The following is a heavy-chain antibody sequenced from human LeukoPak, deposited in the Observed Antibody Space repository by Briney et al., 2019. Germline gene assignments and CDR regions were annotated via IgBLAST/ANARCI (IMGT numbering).Heavy chain of an antibody. D-gene: IGHD1-26*01. Sequence: TGGSLRLSCAVSGFTFSTYAMSWVRQAPEKGLEWVSVIRDGGGSTYYADSVKGRFTISRDNSKNTLYLQMNSLRAEDTAVYYCAKDLGRYRNNYFDYWGQGTLVTVSS. J-gene: IGHJ4*02. CDR2: IRDGGGST. V-gene: IGHV3-23*01. CDR1: GFTFSTYA. CDR3: AKDLGRYRNNYFDY.